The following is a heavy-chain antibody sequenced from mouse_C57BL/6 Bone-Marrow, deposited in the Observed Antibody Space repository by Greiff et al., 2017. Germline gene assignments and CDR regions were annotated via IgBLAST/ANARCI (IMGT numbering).Heavy chain of an antibody. CDR2: FTMYSDAT. J-gene: IGHJ1*03. D-gene: IGHD2-1*01. CDR1: YFAFMASA. CDR3: ARSWGKYRYFDV. Sequence: LQQSGAELVRPGSSVKLSCTDSYFAFMASAMHWVKQRPGHGLEWIGSFTMYSDATEYSANFKGKATLTANTSSSTAYMELSSLTSEDSAVYYGARSWGKYRYFDVWGTGTTVTVTA. V-gene: IGHV1-49*01.